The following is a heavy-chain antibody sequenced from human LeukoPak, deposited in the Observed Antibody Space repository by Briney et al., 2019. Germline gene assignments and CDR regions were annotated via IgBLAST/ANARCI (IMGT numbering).Heavy chain of an antibody. J-gene: IGHJ4*02. D-gene: IGHD3-9*01. CDR3: ARPKNDWVPWDY. V-gene: IGHV3-9*01. CDR2: ISWNSGSI. CDR1: GFTFDDYA. Sequence: GGSLRLSCAASGFTFDDYAMHWVRQAPGKGLEWVSGISWNSGSIGYADSVKGRFTISRDNAKNSLYLRMNSLRAEDTAVYYCARPKNDWVPWDYWGQGTLVTVSS.